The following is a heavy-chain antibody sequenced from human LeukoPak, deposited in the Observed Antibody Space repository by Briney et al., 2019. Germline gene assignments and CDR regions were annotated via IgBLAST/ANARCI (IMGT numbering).Heavy chain of an antibody. CDR3: ARQIASAGTAGFDF. CDR2: MYSTGST. CDR1: GGSISSYC. Sequence: SETLSLTCTVSGGSISSYCWSWVRQPARPGLEWVGRMYSTGSTNYNPSLKSRVTMSVDTSKNQFSLRLRSVTAADTAVYYCARQIASAGTAGFDFWGQGALVTVSS. V-gene: IGHV4-4*07. J-gene: IGHJ4*02. D-gene: IGHD6-13*01.